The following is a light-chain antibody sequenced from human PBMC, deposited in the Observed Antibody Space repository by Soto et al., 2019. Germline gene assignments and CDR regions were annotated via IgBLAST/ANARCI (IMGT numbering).Light chain of an antibody. J-gene: IGLJ1*01. CDR1: SSNIGSNY. CDR2: NNN. Sequence: QSVLTQPPSASGTPGQRVTISCSGSSSNIGSNYVYWYHQPTGPAPKFLMYNNNHRPSGGPDRLSGSTSGTSAALPVSGFRPEDEADYYDPAWEDTVSGYVFGTGTKLTVL. CDR3: PAWEDTVSGYV. V-gene: IGLV1-47*02.